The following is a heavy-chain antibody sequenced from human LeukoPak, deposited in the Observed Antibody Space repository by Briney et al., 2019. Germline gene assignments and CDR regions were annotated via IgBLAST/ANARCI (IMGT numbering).Heavy chain of an antibody. Sequence: PSQTLSLTCTVSGGSISSGGYYWSWIRQHPGKGLEWIGYIYYSGSTYYNPSLKSRVTISVDTSKNQFSLKLSSVTAADTAVYYCARDRLMITFGGVIVRPPYYYYGMDVWGQRTTVTVSS. V-gene: IGHV4-31*03. CDR1: GGSISSGGYY. J-gene: IGHJ6*02. D-gene: IGHD3-16*02. CDR3: ARDRLMITFGGVIVRPPYYYYGMDV. CDR2: IYYSGST.